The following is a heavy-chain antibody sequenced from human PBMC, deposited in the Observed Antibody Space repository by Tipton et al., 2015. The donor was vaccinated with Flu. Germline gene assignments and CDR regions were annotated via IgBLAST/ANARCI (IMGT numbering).Heavy chain of an antibody. D-gene: IGHD6-19*01. V-gene: IGHV3-23*05. CDR1: GFSFARYA. J-gene: IGHJ4*02. CDR2: MDQRGDSL. Sequence: SLRLSCVTSGFSFARYAMTWVRQAPGKGLEWVSSMDQRGDSLLYADSVKGRFTISRDNPKNTLHLQMNSLRAEDTAIYYCAKVIPEIVAGLDYWGQGTLVTVSS. CDR3: AKVIPEIVAGLDY.